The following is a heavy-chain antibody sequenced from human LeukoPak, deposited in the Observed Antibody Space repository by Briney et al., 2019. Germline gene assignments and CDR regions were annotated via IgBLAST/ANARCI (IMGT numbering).Heavy chain of an antibody. CDR1: GFTFDDYA. CDR2: ISWNSGSI. J-gene: IGHJ4*02. V-gene: IGHV3-9*01. D-gene: IGHD1-1*01. CDR3: AKGTTGTSSPFDY. Sequence: GGSLRLSCAASGFTFDDYAMHWVRQAPGKGLESVSGISWNSGSIGYADSVKGRFTISRDNAKNSLYLQMNSLRAEDTALYYCAKGTTGTSSPFDYWGQGTLVTVSS.